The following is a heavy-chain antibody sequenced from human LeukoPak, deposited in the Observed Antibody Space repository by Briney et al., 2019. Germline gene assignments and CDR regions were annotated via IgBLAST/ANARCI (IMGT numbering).Heavy chain of an antibody. CDR2: INHSGST. CDR1: GGSFSGYY. CDR3: AASHYYGSGSYWRGYMDV. Sequence: PSETLSLTCAVYGGSFSGYYWSWIRQPPGKGLEWIGEINHSGSTNYNPSLKSRVTISVDTTKNQFSLKLSSVTAADTAVYYCAASHYYGSGSYWRGYMDVWGKGTTVTISS. V-gene: IGHV4-34*01. J-gene: IGHJ6*03. D-gene: IGHD3-10*01.